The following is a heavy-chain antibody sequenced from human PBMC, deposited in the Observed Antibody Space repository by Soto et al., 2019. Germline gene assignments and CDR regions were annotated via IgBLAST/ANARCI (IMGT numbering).Heavy chain of an antibody. J-gene: IGHJ4*02. CDR1: GFDFEDYA. D-gene: IGHD3-22*01. V-gene: IGHV3-43D*04. CDR3: AKSLYYYDSSPLDH. Sequence: VQLVESGGIGVQTGGSLRLSCAAAGFDFEDYAMHWVRQVPGKGLEWVSLTNSDGTDSYYVDSVKGRFTISRDNAKTTLYLQMDRLRPEVTALYFCAKSLYYYDSSPLDHWGQGTLVTVSS. CDR2: TNSDGTDS.